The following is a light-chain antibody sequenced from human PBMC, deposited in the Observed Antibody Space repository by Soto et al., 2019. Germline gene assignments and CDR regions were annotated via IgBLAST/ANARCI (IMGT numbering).Light chain of an antibody. CDR3: QQGDSFPFT. CDR2: AAS. J-gene: IGKJ4*01. V-gene: IGKV1-12*01. CDR1: QDISTW. Sequence: DIKMYMSPSSVSASVGDRVTITCRASQDISTWVAWYQQMPGKAPKLLISAASTLQSGVPRRFSGSGSGTDFTLIISYLQPEDFATYFCQQGDSFPFTLGGGTKVDIK.